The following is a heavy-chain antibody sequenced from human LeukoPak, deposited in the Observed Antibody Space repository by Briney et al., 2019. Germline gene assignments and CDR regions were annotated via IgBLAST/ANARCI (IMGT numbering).Heavy chain of an antibody. Sequence: GGSLRLSCAASGFTFSDYAMTWVRQDPGKGLEWISTISGSGGSTYYADSVKGRFTISRDNSKNTLYLQMNSLRAEDTAVYYCAKHYGGNDFDYWGQGTLVTVSS. D-gene: IGHD4-23*01. CDR2: ISGSGGST. J-gene: IGHJ4*02. CDR1: GFTFSDYA. V-gene: IGHV3-23*01. CDR3: AKHYGGNDFDY.